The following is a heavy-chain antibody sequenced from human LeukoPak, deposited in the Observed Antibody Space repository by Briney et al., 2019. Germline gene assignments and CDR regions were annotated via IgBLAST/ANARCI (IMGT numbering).Heavy chain of an antibody. CDR1: GFTFSSYW. V-gene: IGHV3-74*01. CDR3: ARESGWELYLDY. CDR2: IASDGSST. D-gene: IGHD1-26*01. J-gene: IGHJ4*02. Sequence: GGSLRLSCAASGFTFSSYWMNWVRQAPGKGLVWVSRIASDGSSTTYADSVKGRFSISRDNAKNTLYLQMNSLRAEDTAVYYCARESGWELYLDYWGQGTLVTVSS.